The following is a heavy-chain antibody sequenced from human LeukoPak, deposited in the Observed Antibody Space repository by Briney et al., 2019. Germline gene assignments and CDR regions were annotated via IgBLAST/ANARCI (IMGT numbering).Heavy chain of an antibody. J-gene: IGHJ4*02. CDR2: VSWNSGSI. D-gene: IGHD1-26*01. V-gene: IGHV3-9*01. CDR3: AKAKGGIVGAPDGY. CDR1: GFTFDDYA. Sequence: PGGSLRLSCAATGFTFDDYAMHWVRQAPGKGLEWVSGVSWNSGSIGYADSVKGRFTISRDNAKNSLYLQMNSLRAEDTALYYCAKAKGGIVGAPDGYWGQGTLVTVSS.